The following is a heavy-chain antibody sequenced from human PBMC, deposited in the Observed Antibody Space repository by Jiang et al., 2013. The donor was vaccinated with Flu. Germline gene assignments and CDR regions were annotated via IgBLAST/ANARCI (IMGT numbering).Heavy chain of an antibody. CDR3: ARVVYDFWSGYSLYGMDV. CDR2: ISYDGSNK. Sequence: EWVAVISYDGSNKYYADSVKGRFTISRDNSKNMLYLQMNSLRAEDTAVYYCARVVYDFWSGYSLYGMDVWDQG. J-gene: IGHJ6*02. D-gene: IGHD3-3*01. V-gene: IGHV3-30*04.